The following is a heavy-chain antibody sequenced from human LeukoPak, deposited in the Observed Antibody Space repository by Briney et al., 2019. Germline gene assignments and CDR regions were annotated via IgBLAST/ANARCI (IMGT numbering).Heavy chain of an antibody. CDR2: ISAYNANT. D-gene: IGHD5-18*01. CDR3: ARSTPMAPFGY. J-gene: IGHJ4*02. V-gene: IGHV1-18*01. CDR1: GYTFTNYG. Sequence: ASVKVSCKASGYTFTNYGINWVRQAPGQGLEWMGWISAYNANTNYAQKLQGRVTMTTDTSTRTAYMELRGLRSDDTAMYYCARSTPMAPFGYWGQGTLVTVSS.